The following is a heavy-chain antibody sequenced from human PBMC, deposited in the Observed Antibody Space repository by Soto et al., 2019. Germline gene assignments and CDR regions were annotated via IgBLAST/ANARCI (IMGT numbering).Heavy chain of an antibody. V-gene: IGHV1-18*01. CDR3: ARDQPQYYYDSSGYFDY. CDR1: GYTFTSYG. J-gene: IGHJ4*02. Sequence: QVQLVQSGAEVKKPGASVKVSCKASGYTFTSYGISWVRQAPGQGLEWMGWISAYKGNTNYAQKLQGRVTMTTYTSTSTAYMELRSLRSDDTAVYYCARDQPQYYYDSSGYFDYWGQGTLVTVSS. CDR2: ISAYKGNT. D-gene: IGHD3-22*01.